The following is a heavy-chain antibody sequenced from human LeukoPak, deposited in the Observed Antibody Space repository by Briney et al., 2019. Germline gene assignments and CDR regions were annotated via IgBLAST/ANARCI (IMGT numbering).Heavy chain of an antibody. CDR3: ARIITENLRRFDY. V-gene: IGHV4-39*01. D-gene: IGHD1-20*01. CDR1: GGSISSSSYY. J-gene: IGHJ4*02. CDR2: IHYSGNT. Sequence: SETLSLTCTVSGGSISSSSYYWGWIRQPPGKGLEWIGNIHYSGNTYYNPSLKSRVTISVDTSKNQFSLKLSSVTAADTAVYYCARIITENLRRFDYWGQGTLVTVSS.